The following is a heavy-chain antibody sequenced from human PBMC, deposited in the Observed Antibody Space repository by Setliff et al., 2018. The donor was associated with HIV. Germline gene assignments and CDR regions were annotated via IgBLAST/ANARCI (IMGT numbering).Heavy chain of an antibody. CDR1: GFSFTSYW. Sequence: PGESLKISCKGSGFSFTSYWISWVRQMPGKGLEWMGRIDPADSYTHYSPSFQGHITISIDKSISSASLHWSSLRTSDTAIYYCARHFGYNPGWFDSWAREHWSPSPQ. D-gene: IGHD3-10*01. CDR2: IDPADSYT. CDR3: ARHFGYNPGWFDS. J-gene: IGHJ5*01. V-gene: IGHV5-10-1*01.